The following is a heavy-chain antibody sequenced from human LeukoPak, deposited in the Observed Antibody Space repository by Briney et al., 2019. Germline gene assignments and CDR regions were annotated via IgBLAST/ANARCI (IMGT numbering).Heavy chain of an antibody. Sequence: PGGSLRLSCAASGFTFSGSAMHWVRQASGKGLEWVGRIRSKANSYATAHAASVKGRFTISRDDSKNTAYLQMNSLKTEDTAVYYCTRLMVQGVNAFDIWGQGTMVTVSS. J-gene: IGHJ3*02. CDR1: GFTFSGSA. CDR3: TRLMVQGVNAFDI. CDR2: IRSKANSYAT. V-gene: IGHV3-73*01. D-gene: IGHD3-10*01.